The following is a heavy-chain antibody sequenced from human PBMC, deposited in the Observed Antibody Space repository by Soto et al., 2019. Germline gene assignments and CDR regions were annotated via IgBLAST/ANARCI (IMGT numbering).Heavy chain of an antibody. Sequence: QITLNESGPTVVRPIETLTLTCRFSGFSLTTSGVGVGWIRQSPGKAPEWLALIYWDDDKRYSASLKSRLTITKDTSKNQVVLTVSDLDPTDTATYYCAHRVLRTVFGLVTTTAIYFDFWGQGTPVAVSS. J-gene: IGHJ4*02. CDR1: GFSLTTSGVG. CDR2: IYWDDDK. D-gene: IGHD3-3*01. CDR3: AHRVLRTVFGLVTTTAIYFDF. V-gene: IGHV2-5*02.